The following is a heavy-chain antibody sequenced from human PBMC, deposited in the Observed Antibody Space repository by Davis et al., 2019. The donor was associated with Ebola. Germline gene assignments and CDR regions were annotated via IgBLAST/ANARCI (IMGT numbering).Heavy chain of an antibody. V-gene: IGHV1-18*01. J-gene: IGHJ4*02. CDR3: ARLLAVIPFWDTSGNYDRGYFDY. D-gene: IGHD1-26*01. CDR2: TSTYNGHA. Sequence: ASVKVSCKADGYSFTKFGITWVRQAPGQGLEWVGWTSTYNGHAKYAEKFQDRVTMTTDTSTSTAYMELRSLRSDDTGVYYCARLLAVIPFWDTSGNYDRGYFDYWGQGTLVTVSS. CDR1: GYSFTKFG.